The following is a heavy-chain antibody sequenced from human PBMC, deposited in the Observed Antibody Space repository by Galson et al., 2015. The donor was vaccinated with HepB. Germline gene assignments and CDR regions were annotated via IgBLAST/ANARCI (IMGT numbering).Heavy chain of an antibody. CDR3: ATDTIFGVVHDPYYYYYYMDD. CDR1: GGTFSSYA. V-gene: IGHV1-69*13. J-gene: IGHJ6*03. Sequence: SVKVSCKASGGTFSSYAISWVRQAPGQGLEWMGGIIPIFGTANYAQKFQGRVTITADESTSTAYMELSSLRSEDTAVYYCATDTIFGVVHDPYYYYYYMDDWGKGTTVTVSS. CDR2: IIPIFGTA. D-gene: IGHD3-3*01.